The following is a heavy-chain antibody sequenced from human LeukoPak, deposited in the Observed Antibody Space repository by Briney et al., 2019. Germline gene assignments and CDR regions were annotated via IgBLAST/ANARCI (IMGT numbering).Heavy chain of an antibody. CDR1: GGSVNRGDYY. D-gene: IGHD3-22*01. CDR3: ARKYYYDSSGYED. CDR2: ISSSGST. J-gene: IGHJ4*02. V-gene: IGHV4-61*09. Sequence: PSQTLSLTCTVSGGSVNRGDYYWSWIRQTAGKGLEWMGHISSSGSTKHNPSLQTRLTISADTSKNLFSLKLNSVTAADSAVYYCARKYYYDSSGYEDWGQGTLVTVSS.